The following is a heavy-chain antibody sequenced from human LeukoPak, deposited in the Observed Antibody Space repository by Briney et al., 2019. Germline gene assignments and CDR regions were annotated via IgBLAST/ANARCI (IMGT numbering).Heavy chain of an antibody. CDR1: GGSFSGYY. J-gene: IGHJ5*02. V-gene: IGHV4-34*01. CDR2: INHSGST. Sequence: SETLYLTFAVYGGSFSGYYWSWIRPPPGKGLEWIGEINHSGSTNYNPSLKSRVTISVDTSKNQFSLKLSSVTAADTAVYYCARGLGFDPWGQGTLVTVSS. CDR3: ARGLGFDP.